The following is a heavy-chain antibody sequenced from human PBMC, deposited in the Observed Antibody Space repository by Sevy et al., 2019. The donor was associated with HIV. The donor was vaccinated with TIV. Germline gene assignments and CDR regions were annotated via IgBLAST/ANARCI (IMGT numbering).Heavy chain of an antibody. CDR3: VRAVAADGSF. CDR2: IKQDGSVT. V-gene: IGHV3-7*01. D-gene: IGHD6-13*01. CDR1: GFSLNTYW. Sequence: GGSLRLSCAASGFSLNTYWMSWVRQAPGKGREWVANIKQDGSVTYYVDSVKGRFTISRDNARNFLFLQMNRLRAEDTARYYCVRAVAADGSFWGQGTLVTVSS. J-gene: IGHJ4*02.